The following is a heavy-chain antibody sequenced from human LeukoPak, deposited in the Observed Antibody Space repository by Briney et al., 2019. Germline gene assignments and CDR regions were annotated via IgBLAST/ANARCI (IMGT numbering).Heavy chain of an antibody. V-gene: IGHV3-15*01. CDR3: ATDVSGYCYSLLDY. Sequence: GGSLRLSCAACGFTFNNAWMIWVRQAPGKGLEWVGRIKTITDGGTTDYAAPVKGRVTISRDDSKNTQYLQMNSLKTEDTAVYYCATDVSGYCYSLLDYWGQGTLVTVSS. J-gene: IGHJ4*02. D-gene: IGHD2-15*01. CDR2: IKTITDGGTT. CDR1: GFTFNNAW.